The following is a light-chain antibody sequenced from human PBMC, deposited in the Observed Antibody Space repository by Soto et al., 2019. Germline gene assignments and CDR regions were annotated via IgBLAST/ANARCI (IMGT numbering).Light chain of an antibody. CDR2: DAS. CDR1: QSIGSSY. Sequence: EIVLTQSPGTLSLSPGERATLSGRASQSIGSSYLAWYQQKPGQTPSLLIYDASTRATGTPARFSGSGSGTEFTLAVSSLQSEDYALYFCQQYIRWPLTFGGGPRWIS. J-gene: IGKJ4*01. V-gene: IGKV3D-15*01. CDR3: QQYIRWPLT.